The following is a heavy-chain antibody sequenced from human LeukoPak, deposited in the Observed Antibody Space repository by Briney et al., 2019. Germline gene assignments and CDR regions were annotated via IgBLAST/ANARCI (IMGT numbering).Heavy chain of an antibody. V-gene: IGHV3-23*01. Sequence: GGSLRLSCAASGFTFSSFAMSWVRQAPGKGLEWVSVVTGSGGSTYYADSVKGRFTISRDNSKNTLYLQMNSLRADDTAVYYCAKSHHVTAIDYWGQGTLVTVSS. CDR2: VTGSGGST. CDR1: GFTFSSFA. D-gene: IGHD2-21*02. J-gene: IGHJ4*02. CDR3: AKSHHVTAIDY.